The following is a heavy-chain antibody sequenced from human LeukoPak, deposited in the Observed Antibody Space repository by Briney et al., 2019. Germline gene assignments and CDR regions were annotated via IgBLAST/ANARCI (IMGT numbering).Heavy chain of an antibody. D-gene: IGHD3-10*01. J-gene: IGHJ6*03. CDR3: ARQISDYYYYYIDV. V-gene: IGHV4-39*01. CDR2: IYYSGTT. CDR1: GGSISSSHYY. Sequence: PSETLSLTCTVSGGSISSSHYYWGWIRQTPGKGLEWIGTIYYSGTTYYNPSLESRATTSEDTSKNQFSLTLRSVTAADTAVYYCARQISDYYYYYIDVWGKGTTVTVSS.